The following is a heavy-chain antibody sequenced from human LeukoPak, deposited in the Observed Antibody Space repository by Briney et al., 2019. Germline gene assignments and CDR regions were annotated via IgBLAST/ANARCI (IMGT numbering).Heavy chain of an antibody. J-gene: IGHJ4*02. CDR3: VKLPYSDTSAYCVDY. CDR2: ISSNGGST. V-gene: IGHV3-64D*06. Sequence: PGGSLRLSCSASGFTFSTSAIHWVRQAPGKGLEYVSAISSNGGSTYYAGSVKGRFTISRDNSKNTLSLQMSSLRPEDTAVHYCVKLPYSDTSAYCVDYWGQGTLVTVSP. D-gene: IGHD3-22*01. CDR1: GFTFSTSA.